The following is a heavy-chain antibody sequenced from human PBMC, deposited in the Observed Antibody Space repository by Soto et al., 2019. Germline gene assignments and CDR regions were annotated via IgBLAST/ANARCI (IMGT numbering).Heavy chain of an antibody. Sequence: QVQLVQSGAEVKKPGASVKVSCKASGYTFTSYAIHWVRQAPGQRLEWMAWINAGNGNTRYSRKFQDRVTLTRDTSASTSYMDMSSLTSEATALYYCARGGDGALIVDWGQGTLVTVSS. J-gene: IGHJ4*02. D-gene: IGHD1-26*01. CDR3: ARGGDGALIVD. CDR2: INAGNGNT. CDR1: GYTFTSYA. V-gene: IGHV1-3*01.